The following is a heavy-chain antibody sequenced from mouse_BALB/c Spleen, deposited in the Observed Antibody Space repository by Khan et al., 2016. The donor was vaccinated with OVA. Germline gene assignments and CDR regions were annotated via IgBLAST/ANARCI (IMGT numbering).Heavy chain of an antibody. V-gene: IGHV3-2*02. CDR2: ISSSGST. Sequence: EVQLQESGPGLVKPSQSLSLTCTVTGYSITSDYAWNWIRQFPGNKLEWMGYISSSGSTNYNPALKSRISITRDSSKNQFFLQLNSVTTEDTAKYYCARVGSRYNYALDYWGQGTSVTVSS. CDR3: ARVGSRYNYALDY. J-gene: IGHJ4*01. D-gene: IGHD2-2*01. CDR1: GYSITSDYA.